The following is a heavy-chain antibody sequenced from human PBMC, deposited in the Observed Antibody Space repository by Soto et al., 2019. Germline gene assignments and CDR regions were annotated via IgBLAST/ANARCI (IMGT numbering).Heavy chain of an antibody. D-gene: IGHD6-6*01. V-gene: IGHV1-2*02. CDR3: ARDGDSSSPFDI. J-gene: IGHJ3*02. CDR2: INPNSGGT. CDR1: GYTLTGNY. Sequence: QVQLVQPGAEVKKPGASVKVSCKASGYTLTGNYMPWVRQAPGQGLEWMGWINPNSGGTNYAQKFQGRVTVTRVTSISTAYMELRRRRSDDTAVYYCARDGDSSSPFDIWGQGTMVTVSS.